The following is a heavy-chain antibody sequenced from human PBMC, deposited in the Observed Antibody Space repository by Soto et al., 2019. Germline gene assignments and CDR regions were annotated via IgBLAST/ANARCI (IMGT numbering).Heavy chain of an antibody. Sequence: GASVKVSCKASVGTFSSYAISCVRQAPGQGLEWIGGIIPIFGTANYAQKFQGRVTITADESTSTAYMELSSLRSEDTAVYYCARDRAFCSGGSCYQYSHLYYFDYWGQGTLVTVSS. J-gene: IGHJ4*02. CDR2: IIPIFGTA. D-gene: IGHD2-15*01. CDR3: ARDRAFCSGGSCYQYSHLYYFDY. CDR1: VGTFSSYA. V-gene: IGHV1-69*13.